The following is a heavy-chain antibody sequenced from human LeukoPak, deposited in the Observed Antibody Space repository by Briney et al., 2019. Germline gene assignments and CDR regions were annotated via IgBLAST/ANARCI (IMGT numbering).Heavy chain of an antibody. CDR3: ARARLWFGESDFDY. CDR1: GFTFSSYD. D-gene: IGHD3-10*01. J-gene: IGHJ4*02. CDR2: IGTAGDT. V-gene: IGHV3-13*01. Sequence: PGGSLRLSCAASGFTFSSYDMHWVRQATGKGLEWVSAIGTAGDTYYPGSVKGRFTISRENAKNSLYLQMNSLRAGDTAVYYCARARLWFGESDFDYWGQGTLVTVSS.